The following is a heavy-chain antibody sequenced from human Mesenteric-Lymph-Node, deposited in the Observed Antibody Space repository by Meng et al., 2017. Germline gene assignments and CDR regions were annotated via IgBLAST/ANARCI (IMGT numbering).Heavy chain of an antibody. D-gene: IGHD1-26*01. J-gene: IGHJ4*02. Sequence: GESLRLSCEASGFTFGGHWMTWVRQAPGKGLEWVANIKEDGSEKNYVDSVKGRFTISRDNAKNSLYLQMDSLRAEDTAVYYCARDRTSGNWGQGTLVTVSS. CDR3: ARDRTSGN. CDR2: IKEDGSEK. V-gene: IGHV3-7*01. CDR1: GFTFGGHW.